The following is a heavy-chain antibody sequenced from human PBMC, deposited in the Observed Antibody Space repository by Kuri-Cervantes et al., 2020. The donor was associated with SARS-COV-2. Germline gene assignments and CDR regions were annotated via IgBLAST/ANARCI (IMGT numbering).Heavy chain of an antibody. Sequence: SETLSLTCTVSGYSISSGYYWGWIRQPPGKGLEWIGSIYHSGSTYYNPSPKSRVTISVDTSKNQFSLKLSSVTAADTAVYYCARDLREGAFDIWGQGTMVTVSS. CDR1: GYSISSGYY. CDR2: IYHSGST. CDR3: ARDLREGAFDI. V-gene: IGHV4-38-2*02. J-gene: IGHJ3*02.